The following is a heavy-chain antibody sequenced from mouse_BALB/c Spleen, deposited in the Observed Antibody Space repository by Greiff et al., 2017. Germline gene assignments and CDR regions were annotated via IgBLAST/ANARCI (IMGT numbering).Heavy chain of an antibody. J-gene: IGHJ2*01. CDR2: INPDSSTI. V-gene: IGHV4-1*02. Sequence: EVKLMESGGGLVQPGGSLKLSCAASGFDFSRYWMSWVRQAPGKGLEWIGEINPDSSTINYTPSLKDKFIISRDNAKNTLYLQMSKVRSEDTALYYCARRGAYYGIDYWGQGTTLTVSS. CDR3: ARRGAYYGIDY. D-gene: IGHD1-1*01. CDR1: GFDFSRYW.